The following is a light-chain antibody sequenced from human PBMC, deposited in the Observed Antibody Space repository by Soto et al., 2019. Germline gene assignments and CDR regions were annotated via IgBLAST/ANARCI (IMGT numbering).Light chain of an antibody. CDR3: QQRSNWPPIT. CDR1: QGISSN. J-gene: IGKJ5*01. Sequence: QLTQSPSSLSASVGDRVTITCRASQGISSNLAWYQQKPGRAPKLLIFGASTLQSGVPSRFSGSGSGTDFTLTISSLEPEDFAVYYCQQRSNWPPITFGQGTRLEIK. V-gene: IGKV1-9*01. CDR2: GAS.